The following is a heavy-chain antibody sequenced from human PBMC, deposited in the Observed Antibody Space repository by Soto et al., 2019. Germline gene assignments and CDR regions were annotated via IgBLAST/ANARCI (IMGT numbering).Heavy chain of an antibody. CDR1: GGTISAYY. Sequence: SETLSLTCTVSGGTISAYYWSWIRQPPGKKLEWIGNVFYSGNTNYNPSLESRVSVSVDTSNNHLSLKMTSVTAADTAVYYCARSPSGSYGRRYFDSWGQGTLVTVST. CDR2: VFYSGNT. J-gene: IGHJ4*02. CDR3: ARSPSGSYGRRYFDS. D-gene: IGHD4-17*01. V-gene: IGHV4-59*13.